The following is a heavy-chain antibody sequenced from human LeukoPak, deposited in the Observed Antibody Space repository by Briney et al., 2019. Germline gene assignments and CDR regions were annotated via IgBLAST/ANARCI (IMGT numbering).Heavy chain of an antibody. CDR2: INPNSGGT. CDR3: AREPTDGSCYFDS. Sequence: GASVKVSCKASGYTFTGYYMHWVRQAPGQGLEWMGWINPNSGGTNYAQKFQGRVTMTRDTSISTAYMELSRLRSDDTAAYYCAREPTDGSCYFDSWGQGTLVTVSS. J-gene: IGHJ4*02. D-gene: IGHD3-10*01. V-gene: IGHV1-2*02. CDR1: GYTFTGYY.